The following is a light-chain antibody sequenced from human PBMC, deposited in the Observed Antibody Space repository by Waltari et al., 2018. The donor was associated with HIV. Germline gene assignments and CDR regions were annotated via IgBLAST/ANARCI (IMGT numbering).Light chain of an antibody. CDR1: VLAKNY. V-gene: IGLV3-27*01. Sequence: SYELTQPSSMSVSPGQTARITCSGDVLAKNYARWFQQKPGQAPVLLIYKDNERPSGIPELFSGSSSGTTVTLTISGAQVDDEADYYCYSAADNMGVFGGGTKLTVL. CDR2: KDN. CDR3: YSAADNMGV. J-gene: IGLJ3*02.